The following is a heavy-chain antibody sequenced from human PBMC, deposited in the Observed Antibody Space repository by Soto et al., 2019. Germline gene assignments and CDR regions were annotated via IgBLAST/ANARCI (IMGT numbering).Heavy chain of an antibody. CDR1: GGSISSSSYY. Sequence: SETLSLTCTVSGGSISSSSYYWGWIRQPPGKGLEWIGSIYCSGSTYYNPSLKSRVTISVDTSKNQFSLKLSSVTAADTAVYYCARLVAGGDYGSSWFDPWGQGTLVTVSS. V-gene: IGHV4-39*01. CDR2: IYCSGST. CDR3: ARLVAGGDYGSSWFDP. J-gene: IGHJ5*02. D-gene: IGHD4-17*01.